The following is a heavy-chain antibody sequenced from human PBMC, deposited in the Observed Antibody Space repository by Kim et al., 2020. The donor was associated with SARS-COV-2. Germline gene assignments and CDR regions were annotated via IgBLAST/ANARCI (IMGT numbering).Heavy chain of an antibody. J-gene: IGHJ6*03. D-gene: IGHD4-4*01. Sequence: VKDRFPISRANYQNTLYLQMNSLRAEDTAVYYCARDTGTPLYYYYMDVWGKGTTVTVSS. CDR3: ARDTGTPLYYYYMDV. V-gene: IGHV3-30*07.